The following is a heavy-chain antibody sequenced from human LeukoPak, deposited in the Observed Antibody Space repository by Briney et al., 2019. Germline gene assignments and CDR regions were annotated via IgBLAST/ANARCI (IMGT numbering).Heavy chain of an antibody. J-gene: IGHJ4*02. Sequence: GGSLRLSCAASGFTFSTYAMSWVRQAPGKGLEWVSTIGGGGGGTYYADSVKGRFTVSRDTSKNTLFLQMNSLRAEDTAVYYCARNDFGSGWLGDNWGQGTLVTVFS. CDR1: GFTFSTYA. D-gene: IGHD6-19*01. V-gene: IGHV3-23*01. CDR3: ARNDFGSGWLGDN. CDR2: IGGGGGGT.